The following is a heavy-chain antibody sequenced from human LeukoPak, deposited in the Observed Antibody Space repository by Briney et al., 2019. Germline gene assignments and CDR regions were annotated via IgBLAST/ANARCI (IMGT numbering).Heavy chain of an antibody. CDR3: ATTPS. V-gene: IGHV4-39*01. J-gene: IGHJ5*02. CDR2: ISYSGNT. CDR1: GGSITSRTSY. Sequence: SETLSLTCSVSGGSITSRTSYWAWIRQPPGKGLEWLGSISYSGNTYYNPSLKSRVTMSRDTCRNQFSLKMSSVTAADTAVYYCATTPSWGQGTLVTVSS.